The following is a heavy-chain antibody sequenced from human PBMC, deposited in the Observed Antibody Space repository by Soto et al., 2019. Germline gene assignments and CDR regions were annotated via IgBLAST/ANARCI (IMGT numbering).Heavy chain of an antibody. Sequence: SETLSLTCSVSGVPINNFYWSWIRQPPGRGLEWIGYIYSSGSTNYNPSLKSRVTMSLDASKNQLSLKLTSVTAADTAVYYCARDLNLAVAGSLINWFDPWGQGTLVTV. V-gene: IGHV4-59*01. J-gene: IGHJ5*02. D-gene: IGHD3-16*01. CDR3: ARDLNLAVAGSLINWFDP. CDR2: IYSSGST. CDR1: GVPINNFY.